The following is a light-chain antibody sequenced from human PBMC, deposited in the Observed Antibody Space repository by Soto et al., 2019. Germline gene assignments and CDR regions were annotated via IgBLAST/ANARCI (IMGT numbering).Light chain of an antibody. V-gene: IGKV3-15*01. J-gene: IGKJ5*01. CDR1: QSVSSN. CDR3: HQYNNWPPDT. CDR2: GAS. Sequence: EIVMTQTPATLSVSPGERATLSCSASQSVSSNLAWYQQKPGQAPRLLIYGASTRATGIPARFSGSGSGTEFTLTISSLQSEDFAVYYCHQYNNWPPDTFGQGRRLAI.